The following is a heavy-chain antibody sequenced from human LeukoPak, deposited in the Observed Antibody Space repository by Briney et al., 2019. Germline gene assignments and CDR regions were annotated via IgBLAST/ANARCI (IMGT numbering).Heavy chain of an antibody. CDR1: EFTFSSYW. J-gene: IGHJ4*01. Sequence: PGGSLRLSCAASEFTFSSYWMSWVRQAPGKGLEWVDNIKQDGTETTYADSVRGRFTIFRDNAKDSVYLQMNSLRAEDSATYYCVREGFYFFDFWGQGTLVTVSS. CDR2: IKQDGTET. V-gene: IGHV3-7*01. CDR3: VREGFYFFDF.